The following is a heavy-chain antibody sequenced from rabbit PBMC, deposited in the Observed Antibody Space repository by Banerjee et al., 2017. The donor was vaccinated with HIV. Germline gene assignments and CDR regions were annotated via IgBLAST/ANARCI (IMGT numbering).Heavy chain of an antibody. J-gene: IGHJ4*01. D-gene: IGHD6-1*01. CDR2: IYAGSSGST. CDR3: ASSMSNAWDFNL. V-gene: IGHV1S40*01. CDR1: GIDFSSYYY. Sequence: QSLEESGGDLVKPGASLTLTCTASGIDFSSYYYMCWVRQAPGKGLEWIACIYAGSSGSTYYASWAKGRFTISKTSSTTVTLQMTSLTAADAATYFCASSMSNAWDFNLWGQGTLVTVS.